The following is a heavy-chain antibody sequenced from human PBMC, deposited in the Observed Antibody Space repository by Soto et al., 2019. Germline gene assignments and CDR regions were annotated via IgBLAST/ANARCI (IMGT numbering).Heavy chain of an antibody. CDR1: GFTFYNYG. CDR2: ISYDGSNK. D-gene: IGHD3-10*01. Sequence: PGGSLRLSCAASGFTFYNYGMHWVRQAPGKGLEWVAVISYDGSNKYYADSVKGRFTISRDNSKNTLYLQMNSLRAEDTAVYYCATDRSTVSGSYYMGYFDYWGQGTLVTVSS. CDR3: ATDRSTVSGSYYMGYFDY. V-gene: IGHV3-30*03. J-gene: IGHJ4*02.